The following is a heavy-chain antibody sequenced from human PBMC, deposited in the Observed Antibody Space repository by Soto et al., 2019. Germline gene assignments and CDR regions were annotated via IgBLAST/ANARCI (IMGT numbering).Heavy chain of an antibody. CDR3: AKKEGGWYSHFDY. J-gene: IGHJ4*02. CDR1: GFTFSSYG. Sequence: PGGSLTLSCAASGFTFSSYGMHWVRQAPGKGLEWVAVISYDGSNKYYADSVKGRFTISRDNSKNTLYLQMNSLRADDTAVYCCAKKEGGWYSHFDYWGQGTLVTVSS. D-gene: IGHD6-19*01. V-gene: IGHV3-30*18. CDR2: ISYDGSNK.